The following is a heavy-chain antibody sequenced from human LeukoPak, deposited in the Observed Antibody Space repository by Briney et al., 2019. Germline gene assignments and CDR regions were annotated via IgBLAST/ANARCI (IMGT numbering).Heavy chain of an antibody. J-gene: IGHJ4*02. CDR3: VRLSPWDNTGYHISELDH. CDR1: GASISGSSYY. CDR2: SFYSGST. V-gene: IGHV4-39*07. D-gene: IGHD3-22*01. Sequence: SETLSLTCTVSGASISGSSYYWGWIRQPPGKGLEWIASSFYSGSTYYNPSLKSRVTILVDTSSNQFSLRLSSVTAADTAVYFCVRLSPWDNTGYHISELDHWGQGALVTVSP.